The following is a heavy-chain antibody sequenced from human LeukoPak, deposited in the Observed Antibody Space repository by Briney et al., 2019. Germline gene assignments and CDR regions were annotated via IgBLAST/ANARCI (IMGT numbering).Heavy chain of an antibody. V-gene: IGHV4-39*07. CDR2: IYYSGST. J-gene: IGHJ3*01. CDR3: ARATGPYSSSWYVPNAFDL. Sequence: SETLSLTCTVSGGSINSSNYYWGWIRQPPGKGLEWIGSIYYSGSTNYTPSLKSRVTISIDTSKNQFSLKLSSVTAADTAVYYCARATGPYSSSWYVPNAFDLWGQGTMVTVSS. D-gene: IGHD6-13*01. CDR1: GGSINSSNYY.